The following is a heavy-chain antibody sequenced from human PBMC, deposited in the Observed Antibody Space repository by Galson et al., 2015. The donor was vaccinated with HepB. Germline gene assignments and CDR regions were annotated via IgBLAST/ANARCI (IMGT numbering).Heavy chain of an antibody. V-gene: IGHV3-30-3*01. Sequence: SLRLSCAASGFTFSSYAMHWVRQAPGKGLEWVAVISYDGSNKYYADSVKGRFTISRDNSKNTLYLQMNSLRAEDTAVYYCARASGSYYGRGYFDYWGQGTLVTVS. CDR1: GFTFSSYA. CDR2: ISYDGSNK. D-gene: IGHD1-26*01. CDR3: ARASGSYYGRGYFDY. J-gene: IGHJ4*02.